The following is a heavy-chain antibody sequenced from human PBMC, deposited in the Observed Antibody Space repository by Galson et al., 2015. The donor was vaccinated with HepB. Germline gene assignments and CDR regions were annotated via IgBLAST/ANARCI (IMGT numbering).Heavy chain of an antibody. J-gene: IGHJ3*01. V-gene: IGHV1-18*01. CDR3: AREGVWAGSVTTSFDV. CDR1: GYSFLNYG. D-gene: IGHD3-10*01. CDR2: ISTYTGNT. Sequence: SVKVSCKASGYSFLNYGISWVRQAPGQGLEWMGWISTYTGNTKYAQKFQGRVTMTTDTSTSTAYMELRRLRSDDTAVYYCAREGVWAGSVTTSFDVWGQGTVVTVSS.